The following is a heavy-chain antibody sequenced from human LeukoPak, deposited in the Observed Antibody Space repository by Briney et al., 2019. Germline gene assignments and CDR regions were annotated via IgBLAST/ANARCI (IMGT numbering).Heavy chain of an antibody. D-gene: IGHD6-19*01. V-gene: IGHV4-59*08. CDR2: IYYSGST. Sequence: SETLSLTCAVSGGSISSYYWSWIRQPPGKGLEWIGYIYYSGSTNYNPSLKSRVTISVDTSKNQFSLKLSSVTAADTAVYYCARVYSSGWYYVYFDYWGQGTLVTVSS. J-gene: IGHJ4*02. CDR3: ARVYSSGWYYVYFDY. CDR1: GGSISSYY.